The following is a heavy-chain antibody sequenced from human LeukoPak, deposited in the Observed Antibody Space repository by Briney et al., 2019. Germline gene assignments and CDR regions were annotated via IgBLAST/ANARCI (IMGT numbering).Heavy chain of an antibody. V-gene: IGHV4-34*01. D-gene: IGHD3-9*01. CDR3: ASHASRAVLRYFDWSRGWFDP. Sequence: SETLSLTCAVDGGSLSGYYWSWIRQPPGKGLEWIGEINHSGSTNYNASLKGRFTISVDTSKNQFSLKLSSVTAADPAVYYCASHASRAVLRYFDWSRGWFDPWGQGTLVSVSS. CDR2: INHSGST. CDR1: GGSLSGYY. J-gene: IGHJ5*02.